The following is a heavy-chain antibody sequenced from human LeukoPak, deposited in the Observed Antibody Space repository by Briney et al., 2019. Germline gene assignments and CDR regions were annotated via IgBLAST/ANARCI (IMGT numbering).Heavy chain of an antibody. CDR3: ARDHITMVRGVNLGMDV. Sequence: GGSLRLSCAASGFSFSSYSMNWVRQAPGKGLEWVSYISGSSSTIYYADSVKGRFTISRDNAKNSLYLQMNSLRAEDTAVYYCARDHITMVRGVNLGMDVWGQGTTVTVSS. J-gene: IGHJ6*02. CDR2: ISGSSSTI. V-gene: IGHV3-48*01. D-gene: IGHD3-10*01. CDR1: GFSFSSYS.